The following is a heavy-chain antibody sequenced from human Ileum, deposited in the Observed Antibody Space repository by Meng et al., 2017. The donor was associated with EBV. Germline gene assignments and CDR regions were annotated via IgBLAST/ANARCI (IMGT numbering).Heavy chain of an antibody. V-gene: IGHV3-53*01. CDR3: ARDGELVTGKKLDDF. CDR2: IYGDDKT. Sequence: QLVESGGGLIQPGGSLRLSCAASGSTVSSNYMSWVRQAPGKGLEWVSLIYGDDKTHYADSVKGRFTISRDTSKNTLYLQMNSLRVEDTAVYFCARDGELVTGKKLDDFWGQGTLVTVSS. CDR1: GSTVSSNY. D-gene: IGHD3-10*01. J-gene: IGHJ4*02.